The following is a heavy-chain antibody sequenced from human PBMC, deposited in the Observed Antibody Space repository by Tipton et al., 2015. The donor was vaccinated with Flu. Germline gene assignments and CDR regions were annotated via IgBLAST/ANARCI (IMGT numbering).Heavy chain of an antibody. CDR1: GFTFSSYW. CDR3: AREFYESARHYYYGMDV. J-gene: IGHJ6*02. CDR2: INSDGSIT. D-gene: IGHD3-22*01. Sequence: SLRLSCAASGFTFSSYWMHWVRQAPGKGLVWVSRINSDGSITNYADSVKGRFTISRDNAKNTLYLQMNSLRAEDTAVYFCAREFYESARHYYYGMDVWGQGTTVTVSS. V-gene: IGHV3-74*01.